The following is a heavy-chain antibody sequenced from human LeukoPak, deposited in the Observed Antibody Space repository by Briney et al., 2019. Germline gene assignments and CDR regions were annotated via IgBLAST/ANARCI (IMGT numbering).Heavy chain of an antibody. CDR1: GYTFTSYY. Sequence: ASVKVSCKASGYTFTSYYMHWVRQAPGQGLEWMGIINPSGGSTSYAQKFQGRVTMTRDTSTSTVYMELSSLRSEDTAVYYCARRERSGSYYPYAFDIWGQGTMVTVSS. D-gene: IGHD3-10*01. CDR3: ARRERSGSYYPYAFDI. J-gene: IGHJ3*02. CDR2: INPSGGST. V-gene: IGHV1-46*01.